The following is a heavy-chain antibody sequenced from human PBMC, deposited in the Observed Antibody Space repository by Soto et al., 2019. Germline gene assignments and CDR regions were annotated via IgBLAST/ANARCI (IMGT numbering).Heavy chain of an antibody. CDR1: GFTFSDYY. D-gene: IGHD2-2*01. J-gene: IGHJ4*02. CDR3: ARVPRPVVVKRVYYFDY. Sequence: GGSLRLSCAASGFTFSDYYMSWIRQAPGKGLEWVSYISSSGSTIYYADSVKGRFTISRDNAKNSLYLQMNSLRAEDTAVYYCARVPRPVVVKRVYYFDYWGQGTLVTVSS. CDR2: ISSSGSTI. V-gene: IGHV3-11*01.